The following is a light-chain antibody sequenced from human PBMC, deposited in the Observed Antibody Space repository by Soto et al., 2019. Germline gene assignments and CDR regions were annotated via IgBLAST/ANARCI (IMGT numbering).Light chain of an antibody. V-gene: IGKV3-20*01. J-gene: IGKJ4*01. CDR2: GAS. CDR1: QSIGKGY. Sequence: ETVLTQSPGTVSLSPGESATLSCRASQSIGKGYLAWFQHKPGQAPRLLIYGASTRATGIPDRFRGSESGTDFNLNVSRLESEDFAVYSCQQYAKSPLTFGGGTKVEIK. CDR3: QQYAKSPLT.